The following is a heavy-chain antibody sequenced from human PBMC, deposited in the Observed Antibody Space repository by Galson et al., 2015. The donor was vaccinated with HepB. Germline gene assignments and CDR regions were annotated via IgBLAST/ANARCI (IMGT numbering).Heavy chain of an antibody. CDR1: GFTFSNSA. J-gene: IGHJ4*02. CDR3: AAESYSSGCCKYDY. Sequence: SVKVSCKASGFTFSNSAVQWVRQARGQGPEWIGWMVVGGGNTNYAQHFQGRVTITRDMSTSTAYMEVTSLRSEDTAVYYCAAESYSSGCCKYDYWGQGTLVTVSS. D-gene: IGHD6-25*01. V-gene: IGHV1-58*01. CDR2: MVVGGGNT.